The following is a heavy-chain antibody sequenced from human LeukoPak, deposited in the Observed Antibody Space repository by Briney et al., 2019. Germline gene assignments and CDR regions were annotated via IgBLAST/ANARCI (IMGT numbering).Heavy chain of an antibody. D-gene: IGHD3-10*01. Sequence: GGSLRLSCAASGFTVSSNYMSWVRQAPGKGLEWVSVVYSGGSTYYADSVKGRFTISRDNSKNTLYLQMNSLRAEDTAVYYCARGPYYGAGSYSWGQGTLVTVSS. V-gene: IGHV3-53*01. J-gene: IGHJ4*02. CDR2: VYSGGST. CDR1: GFTVSSNY. CDR3: ARGPYYGAGSYS.